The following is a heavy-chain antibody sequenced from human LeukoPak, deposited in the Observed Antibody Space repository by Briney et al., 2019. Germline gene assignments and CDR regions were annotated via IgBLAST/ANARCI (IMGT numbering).Heavy chain of an antibody. CDR1: GFTFSSYA. J-gene: IGHJ4*02. CDR2: ISYDGSNK. D-gene: IGHD4-17*01. V-gene: IGHV3-30-3*01. CDR3: AKARSSTVTTSFDY. Sequence: TGGSLRLSCAASGFTFSSYAMHWVRQAPGKGLEWVAVISYDGSNKYYADSVKGRFTISRDNSKNTLYLQMNSLRAEDTAVYYCAKARSSTVTTSFDYWGQGTLVTVSS.